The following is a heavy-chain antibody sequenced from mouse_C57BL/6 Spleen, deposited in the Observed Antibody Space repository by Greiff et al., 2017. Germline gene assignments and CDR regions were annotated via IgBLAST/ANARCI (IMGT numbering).Heavy chain of an antibody. V-gene: IGHV2-5*01. CDR1: GFSLTSYG. CDR3: AKDGYYGGAMDY. CDR2: IWRGGST. Sequence: QFQLQQSGPGLVQPSQSLSITCTVSGFSLTSYGVHWVRQSPGKGLEWLGVIWRGGSTDYNAAFMSRLSITKDNSKSQVFFKMNSLQADDTAIYXCAKDGYYGGAMDYWGQGTSVTVSS. J-gene: IGHJ4*01. D-gene: IGHD2-3*01.